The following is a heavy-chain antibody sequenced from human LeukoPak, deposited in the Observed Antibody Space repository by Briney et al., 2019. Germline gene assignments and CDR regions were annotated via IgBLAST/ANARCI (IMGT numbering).Heavy chain of an antibody. V-gene: IGHV3-48*02. CDR1: GFTFSSYS. Sequence: GGSLRLSCAASGFTFSSYSMNWVRQAPGKGLEWVSYISSSSSTIYYADSVKGRFTISRDNAKNSLYLQMNSLRDEDTAVYYCARDLAAAVPYWYFDLWGRGTLVTVSS. CDR2: ISSSSSTI. CDR3: ARDLAAAVPYWYFDL. D-gene: IGHD6-13*01. J-gene: IGHJ2*01.